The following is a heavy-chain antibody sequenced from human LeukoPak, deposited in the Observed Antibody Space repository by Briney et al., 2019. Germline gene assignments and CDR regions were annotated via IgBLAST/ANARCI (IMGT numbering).Heavy chain of an antibody. V-gene: IGHV4-39*01. CDR2: IYYSRST. Sequence: PSETLSLTCTVSGGSISSSSYYWGWIRQPPGRGLEWIGSIYYSRSTYYNPSLKSRVTISVDTSKNQFSLKLSSVTAADTAVYYCARHRFGELLHFDLWGRGTLVTVSS. CDR3: ARHRFGELLHFDL. D-gene: IGHD3-10*01. J-gene: IGHJ2*01. CDR1: GGSISSSSYY.